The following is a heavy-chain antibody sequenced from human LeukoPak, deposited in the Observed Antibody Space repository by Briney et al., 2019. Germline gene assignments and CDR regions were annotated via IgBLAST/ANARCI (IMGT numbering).Heavy chain of an antibody. D-gene: IGHD2-15*01. Sequence: ASVKVSCKASGYTFTGYYMYWVRQAPGQGLEWMGWINPNSGGTNYAQKFQGRVTMTRDTSISTAYMELSRLRSDDTAVYYCARDPGGSTLIKDYYMDVWGKGTTVTVSS. CDR2: INPNSGGT. J-gene: IGHJ6*03. CDR3: ARDPGGSTLIKDYYMDV. CDR1: GYTFTGYY. V-gene: IGHV1-2*02.